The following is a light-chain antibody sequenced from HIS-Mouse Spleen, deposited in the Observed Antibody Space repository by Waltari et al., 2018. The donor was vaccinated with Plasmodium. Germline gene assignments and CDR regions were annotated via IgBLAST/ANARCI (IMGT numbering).Light chain of an antibody. CDR3: YSTDSSGNHRV. CDR2: EDS. Sequence: SYELTQPPSVSVSPGQTARLTYPGDSLPKKYASWYQQKSGQAPVLVIYEDSKRPSGIPERFSGSSSGTMATLTISGAQVEDEADYYCYSTDSSGNHRVFGGGTKLTVL. V-gene: IGLV3-10*01. J-gene: IGLJ3*02. CDR1: SLPKKY.